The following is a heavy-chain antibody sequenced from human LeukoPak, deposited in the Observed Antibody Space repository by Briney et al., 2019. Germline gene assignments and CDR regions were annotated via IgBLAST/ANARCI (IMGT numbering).Heavy chain of an antibody. V-gene: IGHV3-7*01. J-gene: IGHJ4*02. Sequence: GGSLRLSCAASGFTFSSYWMSWVRQAPGKGLEWVANIKQDGSEKYYVDSVKGRFTISRDNAKNSLYLQMNSLRAEDTAVYYCAKEPYPLQLWLRSNYFDYWGQGTLVTVSS. CDR2: IKQDGSEK. CDR1: GFTFSSYW. D-gene: IGHD5-18*01. CDR3: AKEPYPLQLWLRSNYFDY.